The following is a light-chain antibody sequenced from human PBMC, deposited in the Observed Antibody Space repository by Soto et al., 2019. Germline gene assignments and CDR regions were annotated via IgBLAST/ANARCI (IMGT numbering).Light chain of an antibody. CDR3: SSYAGNSRYV. J-gene: IGLJ1*01. V-gene: IGLV2-8*01. CDR1: SSDVGCYNY. CDR2: EVS. Sequence: QSVLTQPPSASGSPGQSVTISCTGTSSDVGCYNYISWYQQRPGKAPKLIIYEVSKRPSGVPDRLSGFKYGNTASLTVSGLQAEDEADYYCSSYAGNSRYVFGTGTKATVL.